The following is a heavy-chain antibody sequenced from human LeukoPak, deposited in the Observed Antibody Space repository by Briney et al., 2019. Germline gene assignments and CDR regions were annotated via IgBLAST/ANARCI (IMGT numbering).Heavy chain of an antibody. Sequence: SETLSLTCTVSGGSISSSSYYWGWIRQPPGKGLEWIGSIYYSGSTYYNPSLTSRVTISVDTSKNQFSLKLSSVTAADTAVCYCARHGYDILTGPNNWFDPWGQGTLVTASS. D-gene: IGHD3-9*01. J-gene: IGHJ5*02. CDR2: IYYSGST. V-gene: IGHV4-39*01. CDR3: ARHGYDILTGPNNWFDP. CDR1: GGSISSSSYY.